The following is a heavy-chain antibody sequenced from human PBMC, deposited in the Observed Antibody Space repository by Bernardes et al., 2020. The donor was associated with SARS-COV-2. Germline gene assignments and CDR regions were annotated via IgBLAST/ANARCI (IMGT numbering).Heavy chain of an antibody. D-gene: IGHD6-19*01. Sequence: TLSLTCSVSGGSINNYYWSWIRQPPGKGLEWIGYSYYSGRGNYNPSLKSRVTISVDTSKNQFSLKVSSVTAADTAVYYCARDPSGLDYLDYWGQGTLVTVSS. CDR3: ARDPSGLDYLDY. CDR1: GGSINNYY. CDR2: SYYSGRG. J-gene: IGHJ4*02. V-gene: IGHV4-59*01.